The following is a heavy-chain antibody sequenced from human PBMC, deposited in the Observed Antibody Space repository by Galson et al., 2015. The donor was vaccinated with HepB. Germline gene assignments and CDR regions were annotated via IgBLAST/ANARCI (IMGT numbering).Heavy chain of an antibody. J-gene: IGHJ3*02. CDR1: GFTFSSYS. CDR3: ARGLDGSDSGYDYSHAFDI. D-gene: IGHD5-12*01. V-gene: IGHV3-21*01. CDR2: ISSSSSYI. Sequence: SLRLSCAASGFTFSSYSMNWVRQAPGKGLEWVSSISSSSSYIYYADSVKGRFTISRDNAKNSLYLQMNSLRAEDTAVYYCARGLDGSDSGYDYSHAFDIWGQGTMVTVSS.